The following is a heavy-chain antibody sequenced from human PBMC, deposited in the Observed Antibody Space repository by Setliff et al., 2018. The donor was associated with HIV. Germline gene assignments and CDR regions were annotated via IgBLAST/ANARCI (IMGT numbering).Heavy chain of an antibody. V-gene: IGHV3-48*01. CDR2: ISSGSTTI. CDR1: GFTFINYS. Sequence: GGSLRLSCAASGFTFINYSMNWVRQAPGKGLEWVSYISSGSTTIYYADSVKGRFTISRDNAKNSLYLQMNSLRAEDTAVYYCAKDRWVDYWGQGTLVTVSS. J-gene: IGHJ4*02. D-gene: IGHD1-26*01. CDR3: AKDRWVDY.